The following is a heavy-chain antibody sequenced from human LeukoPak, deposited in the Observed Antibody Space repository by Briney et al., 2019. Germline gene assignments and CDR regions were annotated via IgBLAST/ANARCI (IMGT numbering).Heavy chain of an antibody. D-gene: IGHD4-11*01. CDR2: ISSTGGAT. CDR3: AKEIAYTSPRNYYFDY. CDR1: GFTFSSYA. Sequence: GGSLRLSCAASGFTFSSYAMSWVRQAPGKGLEWVSAISSTGGATYYADSVKGRFAISRDNSRNTVDLQMNSLRADDTAVYYCAKEIAYTSPRNYYFDYGGQGALVPVSS. V-gene: IGHV3-23*01. J-gene: IGHJ4*02.